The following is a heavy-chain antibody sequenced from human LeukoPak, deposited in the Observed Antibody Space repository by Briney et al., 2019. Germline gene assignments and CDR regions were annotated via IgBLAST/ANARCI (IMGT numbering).Heavy chain of an antibody. CDR1: GGSISSYY. V-gene: IGHV4-59*01. J-gene: IGHJ3*02. CDR2: FSYSGST. Sequence: SETLSLTCTVSGGSISSYYWNWIRQPPGKGLEWIGFFSYSGSTNYNPSLKSRVTISVDTSKNQFSLKLSSVTAADTAVYYCARGSTLNSYAFDIWGQGTMVTVSS. D-gene: IGHD6-13*01. CDR3: ARGSTLNSYAFDI.